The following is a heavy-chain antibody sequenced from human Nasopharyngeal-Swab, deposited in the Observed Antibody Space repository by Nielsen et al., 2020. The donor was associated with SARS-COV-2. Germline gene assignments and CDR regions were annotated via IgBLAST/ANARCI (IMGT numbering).Heavy chain of an antibody. CDR3: ARDSFTGSSHLDY. CDR1: GFTVSSNY. Sequence: GESLKISCAASGFTVSSNYMSWVRQAPGKGLEWVSVIYSGGSTYYADSVKGRFTISRDNSKNTLYLQMNSLRAEDTAVYYCARDSFTGSSHLDYWGQGTLVTVSS. D-gene: IGHD6-6*01. J-gene: IGHJ4*02. V-gene: IGHV3-53*01. CDR2: IYSGGST.